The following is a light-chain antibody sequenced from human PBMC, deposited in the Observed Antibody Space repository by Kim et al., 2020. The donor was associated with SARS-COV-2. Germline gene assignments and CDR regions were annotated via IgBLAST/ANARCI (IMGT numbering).Light chain of an antibody. CDR1: QRIGYW. CDR3: QHYNTYPWT. Sequence: ASVGDRVTLTCRASQRIGYWLAWYQQQPGKAPKLLIYKASTLESGVPLRFSGSGSGTEFTLTISSLQPDDFATYYCQHYNTYPWTFGQGTRVDIK. CDR2: KAS. J-gene: IGKJ1*01. V-gene: IGKV1-5*03.